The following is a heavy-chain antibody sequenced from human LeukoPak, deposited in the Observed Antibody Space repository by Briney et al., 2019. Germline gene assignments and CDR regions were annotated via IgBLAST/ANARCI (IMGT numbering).Heavy chain of an antibody. CDR1: GFIFSNYA. CDR2: ISSNGGGT. J-gene: IGHJ4*02. V-gene: IGHV3-64*01. CDR3: ARIVRGYYELRGYFDY. Sequence: PGGSLRLSCAASGFIFSNYAMHWVRQAPGKGLQYVSAISSNGGGTYYANSVRGRFTISRDNSKNTLYLQMGSLRAEDMAVYYCARIVRGYYELRGYFDYWGRGTLVTVSS. D-gene: IGHD3-22*01.